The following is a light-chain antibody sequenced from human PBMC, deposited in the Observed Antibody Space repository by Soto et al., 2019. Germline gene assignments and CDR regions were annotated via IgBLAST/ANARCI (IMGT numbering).Light chain of an antibody. Sequence: EIVLTQSPGTLSLSPGERDTLSCRASQSVSSSYLACYQQKPGQAPRLLIYGASSRATGIPDRFSGSGSGTDFTLTISRLETEDFAVYYCQQYGSSPRTFGQGTKLEIK. CDR3: QQYGSSPRT. CDR2: GAS. V-gene: IGKV3-20*01. J-gene: IGKJ2*01. CDR1: QSVSSSY.